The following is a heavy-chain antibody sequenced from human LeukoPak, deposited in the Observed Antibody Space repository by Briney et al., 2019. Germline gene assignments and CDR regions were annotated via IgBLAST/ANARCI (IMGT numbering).Heavy chain of an antibody. V-gene: IGHV3-43*02. D-gene: IGHD2-21*02. J-gene: IGHJ1*01. CDR2: ISGDGGST. CDR3: AKVIYCGGDCSEYFQH. Sequence: GGSLRLSCAASGFTFSSYAMHWVRQAPGKGLEWVSLISGDGGSTYYADSVKGRFTISRDNSKNSLYLQMNSLRTEDTALYYCAKVIYCGGDCSEYFQHWGQGTLVTVSS. CDR1: GFTFSSYA.